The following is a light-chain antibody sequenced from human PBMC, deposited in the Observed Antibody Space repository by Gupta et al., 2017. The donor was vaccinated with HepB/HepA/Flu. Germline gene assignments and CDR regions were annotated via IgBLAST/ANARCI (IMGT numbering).Light chain of an antibody. V-gene: IGKV2-30*01. CDR3: VQGTRWPPNT. CDR1: HSLVDSDGITY. Sequence: VVMTESPLSLPVTLGQPAAISCRSSHSLVDSDGITYLICFQRRPGHYPRRLINQVSNRDAGVTAGCSGSRSGTDVTLKISRVEAEDVGVYYCVQGTRWPPNTFGHGTKVDIK. J-gene: IGKJ3*01. CDR2: QVS.